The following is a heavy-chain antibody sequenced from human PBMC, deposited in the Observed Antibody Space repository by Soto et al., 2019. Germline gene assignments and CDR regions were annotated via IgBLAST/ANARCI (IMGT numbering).Heavy chain of an antibody. V-gene: IGHV3-23*01. CDR2: ISASGSST. Sequence: EVQLLDSGGGLVQPGGSLRLSCAASGFTFSDYAMSWVRQAPGKGLEWVSGISASGSSTYYADSVRGRFTISRDNSKHTMYLQMTSLRAEDTAVYSCAKLDAFGIWGQGTMVTVSS. J-gene: IGHJ3*02. CDR1: GFTFSDYA. CDR3: AKLDAFGI.